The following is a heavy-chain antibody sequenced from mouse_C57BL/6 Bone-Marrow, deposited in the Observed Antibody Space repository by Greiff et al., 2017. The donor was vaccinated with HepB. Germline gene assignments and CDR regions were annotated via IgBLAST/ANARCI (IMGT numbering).Heavy chain of an antibody. V-gene: IGHV1-72*01. CDR1: GYTFTSYW. D-gene: IGHD2-3*01. CDR2: IDPNSGGT. CDR3: ARSPPLYDGYPAWFAY. Sequence: QVQLQQPGAELVKPGASVKLSCKASGYTFTSYWMHWVKQRPGRGLEWIGRIDPNSGGTKYNEKFKSKATLTVDKPSSTAYMQLSSLTSEDSAVYYGARSPPLYDGYPAWFAYWGQGTLVTVSA. J-gene: IGHJ3*01.